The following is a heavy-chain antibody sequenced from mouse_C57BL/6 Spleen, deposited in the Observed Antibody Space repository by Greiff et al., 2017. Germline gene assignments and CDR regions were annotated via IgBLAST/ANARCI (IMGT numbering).Heavy chain of an antibody. CDR1: GYSFTSYY. D-gene: IGHD2-3*01. J-gene: IGHJ4*01. CDR3: VIQDDYAMDY. V-gene: IGHV1-66*01. Sequence: QVQLQQSGPELVKPGASVKISCKASGYSFTSYYIHWVKQRPGQGLEWIGWIYPGSGNTKYNEKFKGKATLTDDTSSGTAYMQLSSLASEDSAVYDCVIQDDYAMDYWGQGTSVTVSS. CDR2: IYPGSGNT.